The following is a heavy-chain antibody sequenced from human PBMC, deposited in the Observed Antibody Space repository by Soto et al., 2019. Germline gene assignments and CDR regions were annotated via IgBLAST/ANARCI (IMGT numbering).Heavy chain of an antibody. D-gene: IGHD3-9*01. CDR3: ARVRGYDILTNWFDP. Sequence: SETLSLTCAVYVGSFSGYYWSWIRQPPGKGLEWIGEINHSGSTNYNPSLKSRVTISVDTSKNQFSLKLSSVTAADTAVYYCARVRGYDILTNWFDPWGQGTLVTVSS. CDR2: INHSGST. J-gene: IGHJ5*02. V-gene: IGHV4-34*01. CDR1: VGSFSGYY.